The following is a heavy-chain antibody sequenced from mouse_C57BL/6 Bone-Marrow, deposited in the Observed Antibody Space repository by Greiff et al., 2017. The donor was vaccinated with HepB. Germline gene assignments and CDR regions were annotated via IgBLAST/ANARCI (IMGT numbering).Heavy chain of an antibody. V-gene: IGHV5-4*01. CDR1: GFTFSSYA. J-gene: IGHJ3*01. CDR3: ARASYYCGSRAY. CDR2: ISDGGSYT. D-gene: IGHD1-1*01. Sequence: EVPLVESGGGLVKPGGSLKLSCAASGFTFSSYAMSWVRQTPEKRLEWVATISDGGSYTYYPDTVKGRFTISRDNAKNNRYLQMRHLKAEDTSMYYCARASYYCGSRAYWGQGTLVTVSA.